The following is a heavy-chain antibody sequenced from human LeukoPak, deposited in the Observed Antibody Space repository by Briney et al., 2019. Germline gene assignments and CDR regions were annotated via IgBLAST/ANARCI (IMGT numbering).Heavy chain of an antibody. J-gene: IGHJ4*02. D-gene: IGHD4-11*01. CDR2: IKTDGSDR. V-gene: IGHV3-74*01. Sequence: GGSLRLSCVVSGFRFSDYWMHWVRKAPGKGLVWVSGIKTDGSDRRYADFVTGRFTISRDNAKNTLFLQMNSLRAEDTAVYYCIRDFLTVTTSDYWGQGTLVTVSS. CDR1: GFRFSDYW. CDR3: IRDFLTVTTSDY.